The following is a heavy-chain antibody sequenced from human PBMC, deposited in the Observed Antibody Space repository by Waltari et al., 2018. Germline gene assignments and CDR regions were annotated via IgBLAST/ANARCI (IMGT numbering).Heavy chain of an antibody. Sequence: EVQLVESGGGLVQPGRSLRLSCAASGFTLDAYVMHWVRQAPGKGLEWVAGISWNSASRAYADSVRGRMTVSRDNTRNSLYLQMNSLRPEDTAFYYRVGNIASSGDYGFLDHWGPGTLVTVSS. CDR3: VGNIASSGDYGFLDH. V-gene: IGHV3-9*01. CDR1: GFTLDAYV. D-gene: IGHD2-15*01. J-gene: IGHJ4*02. CDR2: ISWNSASR.